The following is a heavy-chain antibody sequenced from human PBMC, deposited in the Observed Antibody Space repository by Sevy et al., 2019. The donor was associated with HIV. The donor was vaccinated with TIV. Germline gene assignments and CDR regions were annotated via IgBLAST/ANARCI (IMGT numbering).Heavy chain of an antibody. CDR2: MNPNSGNT. CDR3: AGVGEGWYSSSLPWNY. J-gene: IGHJ4*02. Sequence: ASVKVSCKASGYTFTSYDINWVRQATGQGLEWMGWMNPNSGNTGYAQKFQGRVTMTRNTSISTAYMELSSLRSEDTAVYYCAGVGEGWYSSSLPWNYWGQGTLVTVSS. CDR1: GYTFTSYD. V-gene: IGHV1-8*01. D-gene: IGHD6-6*01.